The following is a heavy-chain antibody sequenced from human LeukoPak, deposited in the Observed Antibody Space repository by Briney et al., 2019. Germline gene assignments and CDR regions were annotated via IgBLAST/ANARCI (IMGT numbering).Heavy chain of an antibody. D-gene: IGHD3-9*01. Sequence: GGSLRLSCAASGFTFSTYAMSWVRQAPGKGLEWVGRIKSKTDGGTTDYAAPVKGRFTISRDDSKNTLYLQMNSLKTEDTAVYYCTTEAGYFAFDIWGQGTMVTVSS. CDR3: TTEAGYFAFDI. V-gene: IGHV3-15*01. CDR2: IKSKTDGGTT. CDR1: GFTFSTYA. J-gene: IGHJ3*02.